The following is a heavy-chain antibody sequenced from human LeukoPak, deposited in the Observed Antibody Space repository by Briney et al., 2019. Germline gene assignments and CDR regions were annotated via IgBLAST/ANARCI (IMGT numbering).Heavy chain of an antibody. CDR1: GYTFTSYA. CDR2: INTNTGNP. CDR3: ASGEKVVVAGIYYYYGMDV. J-gene: IGHJ6*02. V-gene: IGHV7-4-1*02. Sequence: ASVKVSCKASGYTFTSYAMNWVRQAPGQGLEWMGWINTNTGNPTYAQGFTGRFVFSLDTSVSTAYLQISSLKAEDTAVYYCASGEKVVVAGIYYYYGMDVWGQGTTVTVSS. D-gene: IGHD2-15*01.